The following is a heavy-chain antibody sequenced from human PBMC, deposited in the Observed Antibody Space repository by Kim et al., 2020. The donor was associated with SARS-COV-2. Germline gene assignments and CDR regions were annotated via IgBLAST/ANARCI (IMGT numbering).Heavy chain of an antibody. J-gene: IGHJ6*02. D-gene: IGHD6-13*01. CDR2: IRSKANSYAS. Sequence: GGSLRLSCAASGFTFSGSAMHWVRQASGKGLEWVGRIRSKANSYASAYAASVKGRFTISRDDSKNTAYLQMNRLKTEDTAVYYCTRTLAAAGWYYYYYGVDVWGQATSATGSS. CDR1: GFTFSGSA. CDR3: TRTLAAAGWYYYYYGVDV. V-gene: IGHV3-73*01.